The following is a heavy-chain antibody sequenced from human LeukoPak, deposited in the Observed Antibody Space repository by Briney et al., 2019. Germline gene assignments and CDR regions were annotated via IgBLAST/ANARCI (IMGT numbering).Heavy chain of an antibody. CDR1: GFTFSSHA. J-gene: IGHJ6*02. CDR2: ISYEGSIK. CDR3: ARGGLAPYYGMDV. Sequence: GGSLRLSCEASGFTFSSHAMHWVRQAPGKGLEWVAFISYEGSIKYYADSVKGRFTISRDNSKNTLYLQMNSLRAEDTAVYYCARGGLAPYYGMDVWGQGTTVTVSS. V-gene: IGHV3-30*14.